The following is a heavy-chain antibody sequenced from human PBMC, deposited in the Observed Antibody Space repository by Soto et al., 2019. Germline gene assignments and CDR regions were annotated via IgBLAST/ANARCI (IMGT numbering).Heavy chain of an antibody. V-gene: IGHV1-69*02. D-gene: IGHD2-15*01. CDR2: IIPILGIA. J-gene: IGHJ4*02. Sequence: QVQLVQSGAEVKKPGSSVKVSCKASGGTFSSYTISWVRQAPGQGLEWMGRIIPILGIANYAQKVQGRVTITADTATSTAYMELSSLRSEDTAVYYCARPSFPGYCSGGSCNYFDYWGQGTLVTVSS. CDR1: GGTFSSYT. CDR3: ARPSFPGYCSGGSCNYFDY.